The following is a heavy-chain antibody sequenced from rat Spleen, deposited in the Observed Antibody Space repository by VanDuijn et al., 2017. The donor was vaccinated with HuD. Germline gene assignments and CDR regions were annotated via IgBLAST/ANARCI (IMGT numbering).Heavy chain of an antibody. J-gene: IGHJ2*01. CDR2: ITNSGGRT. D-gene: IGHD1-1*01. CDR3: ARLTTVVDSFDY. Sequence: EVQLVESGGGLVQPGGSLKLSCAASGFTFSNYYMAWVRQAPTKGLEWVASITNSGGRTDYLDSVKGRFSISRDNAKSSLYLQMNSLTSEDTATYYCARLTTVVDSFDYWGQGVMVTVSS. V-gene: IGHV5-25*01. CDR1: GFTFSNYY.